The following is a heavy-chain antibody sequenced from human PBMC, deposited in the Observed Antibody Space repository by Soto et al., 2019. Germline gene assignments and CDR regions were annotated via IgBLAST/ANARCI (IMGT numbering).Heavy chain of an antibody. Sequence: GGSLRLSCSPSGFTFSYSSMTWVRQAPGKGLEWVANIKEGGSEKNYLESAKGRFTISRDDAKNSLYLQMNSLRAEDKAIYYCARGARISYWGQGTSVTSPQ. CDR2: IKEGGSEK. D-gene: IGHD5-12*01. J-gene: IGHJ4*02. V-gene: IGHV3-7*01. CDR3: ARGARISY. CDR1: GFTFSYSS.